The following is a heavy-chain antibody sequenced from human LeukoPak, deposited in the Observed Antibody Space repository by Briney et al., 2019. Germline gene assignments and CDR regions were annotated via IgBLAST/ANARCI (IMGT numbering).Heavy chain of an antibody. D-gene: IGHD4-17*01. CDR1: GFTFSNAW. CDR2: IKSKIDGGTT. Sequence: GGSLRLSCGTSGFTFSNAWMSWVRQAPGKGLEWVGRIKSKIDGGTTDYAAPVKGRFSISRDDSKNTLYLQMNSLKTEDTAVYYCAKRTVTTVDWGQGTLVTVSS. V-gene: IGHV3-15*01. CDR3: AKRTVTTVD. J-gene: IGHJ4*02.